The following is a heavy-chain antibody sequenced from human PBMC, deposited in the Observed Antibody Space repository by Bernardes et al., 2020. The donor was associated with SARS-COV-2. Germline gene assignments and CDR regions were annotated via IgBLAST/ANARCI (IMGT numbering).Heavy chain of an antibody. CDR2: INQDGSEK. V-gene: IGHV3-7*01. CDR3: ARERVAAAGTSYYYGMDV. CDR1: GFTFSTYW. J-gene: IGHJ6*02. D-gene: IGHD6-13*01. Sequence: GGSLRLSCAASGFTFSTYWMTWVRQAPGKGLEWVANINQDGSEKYYVDSVKGRFTISRDNSKNSLYLQMNSLRAEDTAVYYCARERVAAAGTSYYYGMDVWGQGTTVTVSS.